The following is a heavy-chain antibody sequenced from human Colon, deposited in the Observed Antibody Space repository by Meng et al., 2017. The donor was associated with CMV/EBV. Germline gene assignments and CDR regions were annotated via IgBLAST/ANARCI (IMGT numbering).Heavy chain of an antibody. J-gene: IGHJ4*02. V-gene: IGHV3-23*01. Sequence: GESLKISCAASGFTFRTYAMGWVRQGAGKGLEWVSSISGSGTATFYADSVRGRFTISRDSSKNTVSLQMNSLRVDDTGRYYCAKSLFGMGQVAYFDVWGQGTLVTVSS. CDR3: AKSLFGMGQVAYFDV. CDR1: GFTFRTYA. D-gene: IGHD3-10*02. CDR2: ISGSGTAT.